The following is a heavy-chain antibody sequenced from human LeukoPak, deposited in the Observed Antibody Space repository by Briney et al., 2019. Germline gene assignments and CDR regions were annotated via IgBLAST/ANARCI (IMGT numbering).Heavy chain of an antibody. J-gene: IGHJ4*02. CDR1: GFTFSSYE. CDR3: ATGLLVRSPFDY. Sequence: GGSLRLSCAASGFTFSSYEMKWVRQAPGKGLEWVSYISSSGSSIYYADSVKGRFTISRDNAKNSLYLQMNSLRAEDTAVYYCATGLLVRSPFDYWGQGTLVTVSS. CDR2: ISSSGSSI. D-gene: IGHD6-13*01. V-gene: IGHV3-48*03.